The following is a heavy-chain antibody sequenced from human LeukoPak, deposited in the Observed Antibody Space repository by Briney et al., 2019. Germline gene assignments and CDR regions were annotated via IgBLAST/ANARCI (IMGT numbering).Heavy chain of an antibody. CDR1: GGSFSGYY. J-gene: IGHJ3*02. CDR3: ARLTMTAPDAFDI. CDR2: INHSGST. V-gene: IGHV4-34*01. D-gene: IGHD2-2*01. Sequence: SETLSLTCAVYGGSFSGYYWSWIRQPPGKGLEWIGEINHSGSTNYNPSLKSRVTISVDTSKNQFSLKLSSVTAVDTAVYYCARLTMTAPDAFDIWGQGTMVTVSS.